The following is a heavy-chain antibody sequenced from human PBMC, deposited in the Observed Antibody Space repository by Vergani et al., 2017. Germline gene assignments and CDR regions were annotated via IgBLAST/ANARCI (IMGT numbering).Heavy chain of an antibody. CDR1: GFTFSSHA. D-gene: IGHD2-15*01. V-gene: IGHV3-23*01. CDR3: GRDRPYFRVAADYGHYYYGMDV. J-gene: IGHJ6*02. Sequence: EVQLLQSEGAVVQPGGSLRLSCVASGFTFSSHAMSWVRQGHGQGLEWVSSIKNTGDSTHYADSVKGRFTISRDNSKNTLYLQMNSLRVEDTAVYYCGRDRPYFRVAADYGHYYYGMDVWGQGTTVTVSS. CDR2: IKNTGDST.